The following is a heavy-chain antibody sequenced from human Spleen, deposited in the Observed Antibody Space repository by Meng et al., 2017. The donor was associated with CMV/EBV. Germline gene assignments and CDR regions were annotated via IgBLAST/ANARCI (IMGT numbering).Heavy chain of an antibody. CDR1: GGSFSHYF. Sequence: GSLRLSCAVYGGSFSHYFWSFIRQPPGKGLEWIGEIHHGGSTHSNPSLRSRVTISVDTSKNQFSLNLSSVTAADTAVYYCARPLGYTFDAFDIWGQGTMVTVSS. J-gene: IGHJ3*02. CDR2: IHHGGST. CDR3: ARPLGYTFDAFDI. V-gene: IGHV4-34*01. D-gene: IGHD5-12*01.